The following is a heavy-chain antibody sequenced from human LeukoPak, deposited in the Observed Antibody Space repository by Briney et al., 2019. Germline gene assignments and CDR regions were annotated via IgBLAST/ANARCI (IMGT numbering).Heavy chain of an antibody. V-gene: IGHV1-69*02. CDR1: GGTFGSYT. CDR2: IIPILGIA. D-gene: IGHD2-2*01. Sequence: SSVKVSCKASGGTFGSYTISWVRQAPGQGLEWMGRIIPILGIANYAQKFQGRVTITADKSTITAYMELSSLRSEDTAVYYCATHCSSTSCYAGSFDYWGQGTLVTVSS. CDR3: ATHCSSTSCYAGSFDY. J-gene: IGHJ4*02.